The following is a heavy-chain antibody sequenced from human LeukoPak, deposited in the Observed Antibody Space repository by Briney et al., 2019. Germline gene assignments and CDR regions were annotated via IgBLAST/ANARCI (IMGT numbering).Heavy chain of an antibody. CDR3: ARAGDCSGGSCYSGAYYFDY. CDR1: GYTFTSYG. CDR2: ISAYNGNT. V-gene: IGHV1-18*04. J-gene: IGHJ4*02. Sequence: ASVKLSCKASGYTFTSYGISWVRQAPGQGLEWMGCISAYNGNTNYAQTLQGRVTMTTDTSTSTAYMQLRSLRSDDTAVYYCARAGDCSGGSCYSGAYYFDYWGQGTLVTVSS. D-gene: IGHD2-15*01.